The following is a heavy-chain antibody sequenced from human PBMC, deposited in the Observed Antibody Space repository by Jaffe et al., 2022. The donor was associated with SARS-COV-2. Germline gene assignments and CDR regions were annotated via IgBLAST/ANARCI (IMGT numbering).Heavy chain of an antibody. CDR2: ISYDGSNK. D-gene: IGHD5-18*01. J-gene: IGHJ4*02. CDR1: GFTFSSYG. V-gene: IGHV3-30*18. Sequence: QVQLVESGGGVVQPGRSLRLSCAASGFTFSSYGMHWVRQAPGKGLEWVAVISYDGSNKYYADSVKGRFTISRDNSKNTLYLQMNSLRAEDTAVYYCAKDLQHLDYWGQGTLVTVSS. CDR3: AKDLQHLDY.